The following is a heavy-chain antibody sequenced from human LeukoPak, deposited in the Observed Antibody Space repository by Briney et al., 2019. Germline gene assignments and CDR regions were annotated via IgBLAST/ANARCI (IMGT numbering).Heavy chain of an antibody. CDR2: ISSSSSYI. D-gene: IGHD3-10*01. CDR3: ARDSMVRGVDYYYGMDV. Sequence: KTGGSLRLSCAASGFTFSSYSMNWVRQAPGKGLEWVSSISSSSSYIYYADSVKGRFTISRDNAKNSLYLQMNSLRTEDTAVYYCARDSMVRGVDYYYGMDVWGQGTTVTVSS. CDR1: GFTFSSYS. V-gene: IGHV3-21*01. J-gene: IGHJ6*02.